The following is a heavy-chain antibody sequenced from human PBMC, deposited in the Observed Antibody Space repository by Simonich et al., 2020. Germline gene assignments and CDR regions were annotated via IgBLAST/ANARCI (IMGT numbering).Heavy chain of an antibody. CDR3: ARGRLTGDKGAFDI. CDR1: GYTFTGYD. Sequence: QVQLVQSGAEVKKPGASVKVSCKASGYTFTGYDVHWVRQAPGQGLEGWGRFNPNRGGTNVAQNFKGRVTVTRETSISTAYMELSRLRSDDTAVDYCARGRLTGDKGAFDIWGQGTMVTVSS. V-gene: IGHV1-2*06. J-gene: IGHJ3*02. CDR2: FNPNRGGT. D-gene: IGHD7-27*01.